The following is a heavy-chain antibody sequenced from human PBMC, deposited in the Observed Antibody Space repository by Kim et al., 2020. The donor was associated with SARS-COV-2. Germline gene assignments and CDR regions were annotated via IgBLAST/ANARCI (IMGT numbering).Heavy chain of an antibody. CDR2: INSLGDA. Sequence: GGSLRLSCTASGFTFRSHAMNWVRQAPGEGLEWVSSINSLGDAYYAASVKGRFTISRDISKDTLYLQMNSLSAEVTAAYYCTRCARDPSFFGFWGQGTL. V-gene: IGHV3-23*01. J-gene: IGHJ4*02. CDR3: TRCARDPSFFGF. CDR1: GFTFRSHA. D-gene: IGHD3-3*01.